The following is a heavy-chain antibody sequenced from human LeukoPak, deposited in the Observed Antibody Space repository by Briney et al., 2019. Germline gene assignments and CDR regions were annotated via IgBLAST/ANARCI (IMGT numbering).Heavy chain of an antibody. CDR3: AKDNDFWITYPDY. CDR2: VSGSAGSK. CDR1: EFKISNYE. V-gene: IGHV3-23*01. Sequence: PGGSLRLSCRGSEFKISNYEMTWVRQAPGKGLEWVSTVSGSAGSKYYAASVRGRFIISRDNSKSTMYLQMDSLRAEDTALYYCAKDNDFWITYPDYWGQGTLVTVSS. D-gene: IGHD3-3*01. J-gene: IGHJ4*02.